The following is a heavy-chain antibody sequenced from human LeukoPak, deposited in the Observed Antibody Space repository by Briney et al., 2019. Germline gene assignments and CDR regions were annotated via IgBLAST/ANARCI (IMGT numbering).Heavy chain of an antibody. CDR3: ARGGSHYDILTGYRNNWFDP. J-gene: IGHJ5*02. V-gene: IGHV4-34*01. CDR2: INYSGST. CDR1: GGSFSGYY. Sequence: SETLSLTCAVYGGSFSGYYWSWIRQPPGKGLEWIGEINYSGSTNYNPSLKSRVTISVDTSKNQFSLKLSSVTAADTAVYYCARGGSHYDILTGYRNNWFDPWGQGTLVTVSS. D-gene: IGHD3-9*01.